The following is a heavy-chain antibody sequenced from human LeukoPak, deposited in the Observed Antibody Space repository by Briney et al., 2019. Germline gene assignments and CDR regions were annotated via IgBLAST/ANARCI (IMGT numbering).Heavy chain of an antibody. D-gene: IGHD3-9*01. CDR2: INPNSGGT. CDR3: ARRRDLTGYSTSDY. J-gene: IGHJ4*02. CDR1: GYTFTGYY. Sequence: GASVKVSCKASGYTFTGYYMHWVRQAPGQGLEWMGWINPNSGGTNYAQKFQGRVTMTRDTSISTAYMELSRLRSDDTAVYYCARRRDLTGYSTSDYWGQGTLVTVSS. V-gene: IGHV1-2*02.